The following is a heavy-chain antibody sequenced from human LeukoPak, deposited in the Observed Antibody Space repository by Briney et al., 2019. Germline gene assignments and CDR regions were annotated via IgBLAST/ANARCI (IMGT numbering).Heavy chain of an antibody. CDR3: ARSPTSWYFDY. D-gene: IGHD2-2*01. Sequence: GESLRLSCAASGFTFSGSGMHWVRQAPGKGLEWVAFIRYHGSDKFYADSVKGRFTISRDNSKNTLCLQMNSLRPEDTSVYYCARSPTSWYFDYWGQGTLVTVSS. J-gene: IGHJ4*02. CDR1: GFTFSGSG. V-gene: IGHV3-30*02. CDR2: IRYHGSDK.